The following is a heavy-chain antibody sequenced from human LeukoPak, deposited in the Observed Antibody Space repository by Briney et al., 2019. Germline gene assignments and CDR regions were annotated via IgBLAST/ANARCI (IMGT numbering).Heavy chain of an antibody. J-gene: IGHJ6*02. CDR2: IYYSGST. CDR3: LQQLEDYYYYGMDV. CDR1: GGSISGSSYY. Sequence: SETLSLTRTVSGGSISGSSYYWGWIRQPPGKGLEWIGSIYYSGSTYYNPSLKSRVTISVDTSKNQFSLKLSSVTAADTAVYYCLQQLEDYYYYGMDVWGQGTTVTVSS. D-gene: IGHD6-13*01. V-gene: IGHV4-39*01.